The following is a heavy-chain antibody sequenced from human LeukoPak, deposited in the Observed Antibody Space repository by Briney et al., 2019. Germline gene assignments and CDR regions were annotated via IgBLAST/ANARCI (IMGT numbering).Heavy chain of an antibody. Sequence: PSETLSLTCTVSGGSISSYYWSWIRQPPGKGLEWIGYIYYSGSTNYNPSLKSRVTISVDTSKNQFSLKPSSVTAADTAVYYCARGYHDFSGYWLSYFDYWGQGTLVTVSS. CDR2: IYYSGST. D-gene: IGHD3-22*01. CDR3: ARGYHDFSGYWLSYFDY. CDR1: GGSISSYY. J-gene: IGHJ4*02. V-gene: IGHV4-59*01.